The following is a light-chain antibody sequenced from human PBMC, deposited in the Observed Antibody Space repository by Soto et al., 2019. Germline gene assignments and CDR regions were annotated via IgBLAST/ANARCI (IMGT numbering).Light chain of an antibody. CDR3: QQYNNWPRT. V-gene: IGKV3-15*01. CDR1: QSVSGN. J-gene: IGKJ1*01. Sequence: EVVMTQSPATLSVSPGEGATLSCWASQSVSGNLAWYQQRPGQSPRLLIYGASTRATGIPARFSGSGSGTDFTLTISSLQSEDFAVYYCQQYNNWPRTFGQGTKVDMK. CDR2: GAS.